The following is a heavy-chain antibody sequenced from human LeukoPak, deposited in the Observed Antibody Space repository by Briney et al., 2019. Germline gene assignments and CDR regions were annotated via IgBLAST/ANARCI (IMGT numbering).Heavy chain of an antibody. CDR2: ISSSSSYI. Sequence: GGSLRLSCAASGFTFSSYSMNWVRQAPGKGLEWVSFISSSSSYIYYADSVKGRFTISRDNAKNSLYLQMNSLRAEDTAVYYCARGTMLPYYSDYWGQGTLVTVSS. D-gene: IGHD3-10*02. CDR3: ARGTMLPYYSDY. J-gene: IGHJ4*02. V-gene: IGHV3-21*01. CDR1: GFTFSSYS.